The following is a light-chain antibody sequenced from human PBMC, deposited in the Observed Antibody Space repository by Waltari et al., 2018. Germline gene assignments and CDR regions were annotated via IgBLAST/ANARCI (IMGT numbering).Light chain of an antibody. CDR1: GGRSTNV. CDR3: ESGGHGTGV. Sequence: QLVLTQSPSASASQGASVKLTCTRIGGRSTNVIAWHQQQPEKGPRFLMRINSDGSHIKGDEIPDRFSGSSSGAEHYLSIASVQSEDGAGYYCESGGHGTGVFGGGTKLTVL. CDR2: INSDGSH. J-gene: IGLJ3*02. V-gene: IGLV4-69*01.